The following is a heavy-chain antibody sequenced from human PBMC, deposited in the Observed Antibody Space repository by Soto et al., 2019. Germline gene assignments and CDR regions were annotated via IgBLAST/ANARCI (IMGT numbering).Heavy chain of an antibody. D-gene: IGHD5-12*01. CDR2: VYASGST. J-gene: IGHJ4*02. CDR3: ARGMSGYDYIMDN. Sequence: SETLSLTCSVSGASISNYYWIWIRQPAGKGLEWIGSVYASGSTNYSPSLKRRVTMSVDTSENQFSLQLSSVTAADTAVYYCARGMSGYDYIMDNWGQGTLVTVSS. CDR1: GASISNYY. V-gene: IGHV4-4*07.